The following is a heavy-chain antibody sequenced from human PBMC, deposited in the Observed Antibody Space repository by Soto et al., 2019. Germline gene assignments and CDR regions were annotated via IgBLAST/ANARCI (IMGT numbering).Heavy chain of an antibody. D-gene: IGHD2-2*02. Sequence: ASVKVSCKASGYTFTGYYMHWVRQAPGQGLEWMGWINPNSGGTNYAQKFQGRVTMTRDASISTAYMELSRLRSDDTAVYYCARGPDCSSTSCYTLPVDYWGQGTLVTAPQ. CDR1: GYTFTGYY. V-gene: IGHV1-2*02. CDR2: INPNSGGT. CDR3: ARGPDCSSTSCYTLPVDY. J-gene: IGHJ4*02.